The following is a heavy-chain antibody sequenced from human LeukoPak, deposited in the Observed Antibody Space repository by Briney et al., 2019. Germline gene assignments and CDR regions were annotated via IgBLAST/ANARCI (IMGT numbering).Heavy chain of an antibody. J-gene: IGHJ5*02. D-gene: IGHD2-2*01. Sequence: ETLSLTCTVSGGPISSSSYYWGWIRQPPGKGLEWIGSIYYSGSTYYNPSLKSRVTISVDTSKNQFSLKLSSVTAADTAVYYCARQEIVVVPAAKDTNWFDPWGQGTLVTVSS. CDR3: ARQEIVVVPAAKDTNWFDP. CDR1: GGPISSSSYY. CDR2: IYYSGST. V-gene: IGHV4-39*01.